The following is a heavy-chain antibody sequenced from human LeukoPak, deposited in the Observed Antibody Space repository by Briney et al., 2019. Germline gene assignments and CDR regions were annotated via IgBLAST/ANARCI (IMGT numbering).Heavy chain of an antibody. Sequence: SETLSLTCTVSGGSISSYYWSWIRQRPGKGLEWIGYIYYSGSTNYNPSLKSRVTISVDTSKNQFSLKLSSVTAADTAVYYCARDGLLGQDPYYYYYGMDVWGQGTTVTVSS. CDR2: IYYSGST. D-gene: IGHD3-10*01. V-gene: IGHV4-59*01. CDR3: ARDGLLGQDPYYYYYGMDV. CDR1: GGSISSYY. J-gene: IGHJ6*02.